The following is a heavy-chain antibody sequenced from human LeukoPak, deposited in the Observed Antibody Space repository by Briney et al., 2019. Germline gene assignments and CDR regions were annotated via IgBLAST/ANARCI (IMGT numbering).Heavy chain of an antibody. D-gene: IGHD2-15*01. CDR1: GGSISSGGYY. V-gene: IGHV4-31*03. Sequence: SETLSLTCTVSGGSISSGGYYWSWIRQHPGKGLEWIGYIYYSGSTYYNPSLKSRVTISVDTSKNQFSLKLSSVTAAGTAVYYCARRRCSGGSCYFDYWGQGTLVTVSS. J-gene: IGHJ4*02. CDR3: ARRRCSGGSCYFDY. CDR2: IYYSGST.